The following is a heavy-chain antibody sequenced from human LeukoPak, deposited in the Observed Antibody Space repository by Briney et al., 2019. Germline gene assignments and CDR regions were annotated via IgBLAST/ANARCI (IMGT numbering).Heavy chain of an antibody. Sequence: GGSLRLSCAASGFTFSSYSMNWDRQAPGKGLEWVSSISSSSSYIYYADSVKGRFTISRDNAKNSLYLQMNSLRAEDTAVYYCARDWNGAGSYYNEPFDPWGQGTLVTVSS. V-gene: IGHV3-21*01. CDR1: GFTFSSYS. CDR2: ISSSSSYI. J-gene: IGHJ5*02. D-gene: IGHD3-10*01. CDR3: ARDWNGAGSYYNEPFDP.